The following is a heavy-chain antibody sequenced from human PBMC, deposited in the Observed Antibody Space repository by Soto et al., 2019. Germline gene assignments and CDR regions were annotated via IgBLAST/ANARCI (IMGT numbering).Heavy chain of an antibody. V-gene: IGHV1-18*01. D-gene: IGHD6-13*01. Sequence: QVQLVQSGAEVRESGASVKVSCKASGYTFTNHGISWVRQAPGEGLEWMGWISPYNGDTNNAQKFQGRVTMTTETPTNTGFMELTRLTSDDTAVYYCARGGISSSEGLDYWGQGTLVTVSS. CDR2: ISPYNGDT. J-gene: IGHJ4*02. CDR1: GYTFTNHG. CDR3: ARGGISSSEGLDY.